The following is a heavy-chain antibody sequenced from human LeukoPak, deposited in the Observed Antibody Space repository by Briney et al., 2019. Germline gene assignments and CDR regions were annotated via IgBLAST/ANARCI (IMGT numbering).Heavy chain of an antibody. D-gene: IGHD3-10*01. V-gene: IGHV3-74*01. CDR3: ARVQYYGSGSYYNWFDP. CDR2: ISRDGSST. CDR1: GFTFSSFW. Sequence: GGSLSLSCAASGFTFSSFWIHSVRQAPGKRLVWVSGISRDGSSTTYEDSVKGRFAISRDNAKNTMYLQMNSLRAEDTAVYYCARVQYYGSGSYYNWFDPWGQGTLVTVSS. J-gene: IGHJ5*02.